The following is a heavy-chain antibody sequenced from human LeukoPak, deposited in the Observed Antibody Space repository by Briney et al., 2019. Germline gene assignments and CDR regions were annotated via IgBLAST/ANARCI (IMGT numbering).Heavy chain of an antibody. D-gene: IGHD3-10*01. Sequence: SETLSLTCTVSGGSINSDYWSWIRQPPGKGLEWIGYIYYSGSTNYNPSLKSRVTISVDTSKNQFSLNLSSVTAADTAVYYCARGAYGSGIRAYYYYYMDVWGKGTTVTVSS. CDR2: IYYSGST. J-gene: IGHJ6*03. CDR3: ARGAYGSGIRAYYYYYMDV. V-gene: IGHV4-59*01. CDR1: GGSINSDY.